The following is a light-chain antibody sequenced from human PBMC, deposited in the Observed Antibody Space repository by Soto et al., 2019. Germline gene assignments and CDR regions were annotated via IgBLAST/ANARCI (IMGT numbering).Light chain of an antibody. Sequence: ENVLTQSPGTLSLSPGERATLSCRASQTVSSYLTWYQQRPGQAPRLLISGASRRATGIPDWFSGSGSGTDFTLTISRLEPEDFALYYCQQYGTSPITFGQGTRLEIK. J-gene: IGKJ5*01. CDR2: GAS. V-gene: IGKV3-20*01. CDR1: QTVSSY. CDR3: QQYGTSPIT.